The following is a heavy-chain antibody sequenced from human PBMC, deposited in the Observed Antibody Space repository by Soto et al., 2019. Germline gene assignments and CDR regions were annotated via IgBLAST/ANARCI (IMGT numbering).Heavy chain of an antibody. V-gene: IGHV5-10-1*01. CDR1: GYSFTSYW. CDR3: ARLTSSHSSSPDAQTYYYYGMDV. CDR2: IDPSDSYT. Sequence: GESLKISCKGSGYSFTSYWISWVRQMPGKGLEWMGRIDPSDSYTNYSPSFQGHVTISADKSISTAYLQWSSLKASDTAMYYCARLTSSHSSSPDAQTYYYYGMDVWGQGTTVTVSS. J-gene: IGHJ6*02. D-gene: IGHD6-13*01.